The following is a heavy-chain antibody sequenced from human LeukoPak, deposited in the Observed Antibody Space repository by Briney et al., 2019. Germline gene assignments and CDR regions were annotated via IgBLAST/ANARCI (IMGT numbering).Heavy chain of an antibody. V-gene: IGHV4-59*01. CDR2: ISDIGTT. CDR1: GGSISSYY. CDR3: ATGYYEPFEK. D-gene: IGHD3-22*01. J-gene: IGHJ4*02. Sequence: PSETLSLTCTVSGGSISSYYWNWIRQPPGKGPEWIGCISDIGTTKYNPAFKSRVTISVDTSKNQFSLKLTSVTAADTAVYFCATGYYEPFEKWGQGTLVSVSS.